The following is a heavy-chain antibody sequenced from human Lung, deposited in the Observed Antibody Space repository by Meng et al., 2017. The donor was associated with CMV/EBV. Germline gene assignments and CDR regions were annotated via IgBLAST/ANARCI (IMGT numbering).Heavy chain of an antibody. CDR3: ARTTYDFWSGIYYYYYYGMDV. D-gene: IGHD3-3*01. CDR1: GGSFSGYY. CDR2: INHSGST. J-gene: IGHJ6*02. Sequence: LXCAVYGGSFSGYYWSWIRKPPGKGLEWIGEINHSGSTNYNPSLKSRVTISVDTSKNQFSLKLSSVTAADTAVYYCARTTYDFWSGIYYYYYYGMDVXGQGXTVTVSS. V-gene: IGHV4-34*01.